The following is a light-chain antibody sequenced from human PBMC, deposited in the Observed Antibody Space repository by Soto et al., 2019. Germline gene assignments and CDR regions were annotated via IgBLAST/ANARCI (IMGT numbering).Light chain of an antibody. CDR3: QQYGSSLWT. CDR1: QSVSSSY. Sequence: EIVLTQSPGTLSLSPGERATLSCRASQSVSSSYLAWYQQKPRQAPRLLIYGASRRATGIPGRFSGSGSGPDPPLTTSRLEPGDFAVYYCQQYGSSLWTFGQGTKVDMK. V-gene: IGKV3-20*01. CDR2: GAS. J-gene: IGKJ1*01.